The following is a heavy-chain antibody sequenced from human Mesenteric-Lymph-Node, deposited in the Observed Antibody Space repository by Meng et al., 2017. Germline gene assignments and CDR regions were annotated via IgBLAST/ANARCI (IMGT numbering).Heavy chain of an antibody. V-gene: IGHV4-34*01. CDR2: INHSGST. D-gene: IGHD4-17*01. Sequence: QVQLQQLGAGLLKPSETLSLTCAVYGGSFSGYYWSWIRQPPGKGLEWIGEINHSGSTNYNPSLKSRVTISVDTSKNQFSLKLSSVTAADTAVYYCARGRGYGDYGSLYWGQGTLVTVSS. CDR1: GGSFSGYY. J-gene: IGHJ4*02. CDR3: ARGRGYGDYGSLY.